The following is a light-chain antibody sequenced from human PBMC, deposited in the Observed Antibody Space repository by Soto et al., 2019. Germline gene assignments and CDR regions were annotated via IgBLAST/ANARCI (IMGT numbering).Light chain of an antibody. V-gene: IGKV3-20*01. J-gene: IGKJ1*01. CDR2: GAS. CDR3: QQYGSSPRT. CDR1: QSVSSSY. Sequence: EIVLTQSPGTLSLSPGERATLSCRASQSVSSSYVAWYQQKPGQGPRLLIYGASSRATGIPDRFSGSGSGTDFTLTISRLEPEDFAVYYCQQYGSSPRTFGQGTKVDIK.